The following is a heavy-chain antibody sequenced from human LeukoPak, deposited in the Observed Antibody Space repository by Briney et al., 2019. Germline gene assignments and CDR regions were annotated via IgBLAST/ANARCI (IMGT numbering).Heavy chain of an antibody. CDR2: IYHSGST. V-gene: IGHV4-30-2*01. CDR1: GGSISSGGYS. CDR3: ARGVEMASFYFDY. D-gene: IGHD5-24*01. Sequence: SETLSLTRAVSGGSISSGGYSWSWIRQPPGKGLEWIGYIYHSGSTYYNPSLKSRVTISVDRSKNQFSLKLSSVTAADTAVYYCARGVEMASFYFDYWGQGTLVTVSS. J-gene: IGHJ4*02.